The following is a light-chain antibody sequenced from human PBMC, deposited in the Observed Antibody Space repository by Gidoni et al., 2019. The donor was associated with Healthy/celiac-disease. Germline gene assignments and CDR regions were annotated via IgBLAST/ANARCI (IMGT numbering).Light chain of an antibody. Sequence: QSLLTPPPSSSGPTEQRVTISCSGRSSYIGMNYVSWYQQLPGTASTLLIYSTQQRPSGVPGRFSGSPFGTSASLAISGLRSEDEADYYCAAWDDSLSVVFGGGTKLTVL. CDR3: AAWDDSLSVV. V-gene: IGLV1-47*01. CDR2: STQ. J-gene: IGLJ2*01. CDR1: SSYIGMNY.